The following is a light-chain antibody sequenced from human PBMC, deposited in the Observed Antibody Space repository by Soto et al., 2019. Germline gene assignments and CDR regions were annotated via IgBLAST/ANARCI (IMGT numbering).Light chain of an antibody. CDR2: AAF. V-gene: IGKV1-39*01. CDR1: QSFANY. J-gene: IGKJ1*01. CDR3: QQSYSTPQT. Sequence: IPLTQSPSYIAPSVCGSITRTSRTSQSFANYLDWYQQKPGKAPNLLIYAAFSLQSGVPSRFSGSGSGTEFTLTINSLQSEDFAIYYCQQSYSTPQTFGQGTKVDIK.